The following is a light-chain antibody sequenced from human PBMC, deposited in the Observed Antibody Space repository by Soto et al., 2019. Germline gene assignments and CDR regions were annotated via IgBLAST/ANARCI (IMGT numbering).Light chain of an antibody. J-gene: IGKJ1*01. CDR3: QQYNTFPPWT. Sequence: DIQMTMSPSSLSASVEDRVTITCRASQSISSWLAWYQQKPGKAPKLLIYKASSLESGVPSRFSGSGSGTEFTLTISSLQPDDFATYYCQQYNTFPPWTFGQGTKVDIK. CDR2: KAS. V-gene: IGKV1-5*03. CDR1: QSISSW.